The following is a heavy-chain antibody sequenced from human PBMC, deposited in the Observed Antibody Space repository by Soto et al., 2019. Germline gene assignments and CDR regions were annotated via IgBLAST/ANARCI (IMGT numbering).Heavy chain of an antibody. CDR2: IAYDGSNK. CDR3: AGGPGHYYYFGMYV. J-gene: IGHJ6*04. D-gene: IGHD1-26*01. Sequence: QVQLVESGGGVVQPGRSLRLSCEASGFTFSSYARHWVRQAPGKGREWVAAIAYDGSNKYYADSVKGRFTISRDNSKKGLYLQLNSLRPEVRAVYYCAGGPGHYYYFGMYVWGKGTTVTVSS. V-gene: IGHV3-30-3*01. CDR1: GFTFSSYA.